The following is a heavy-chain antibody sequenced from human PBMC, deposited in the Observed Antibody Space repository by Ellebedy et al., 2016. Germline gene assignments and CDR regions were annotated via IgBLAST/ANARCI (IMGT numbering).Heavy chain of an antibody. Sequence: SETLSLXCAVSGDSISSSNWWSWVRQPPGKGLEWIGEIYHSGITNHNPSLKSRVSISVDKSKNQFSLKLSSVTAADTAVYYCAREVYYDSSGYNYSFDYWGQGTLVTVSS. V-gene: IGHV4-4*02. D-gene: IGHD3-22*01. J-gene: IGHJ4*02. CDR2: IYHSGIT. CDR3: AREVYYDSSGYNYSFDY. CDR1: GDSISSSNW.